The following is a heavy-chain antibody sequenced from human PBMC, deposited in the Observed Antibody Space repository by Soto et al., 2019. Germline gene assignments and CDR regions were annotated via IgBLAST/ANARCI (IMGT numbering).Heavy chain of an antibody. Sequence: SETLSLTCAVYGGSFSGYYWSWIRQPPGKGLEWIGEINHSGSTNYNPSLKSRVTISVDTSKNQFSLKLSSVTAADTAVYYCARGRSLTKPFDYWGQGTLVTVSS. J-gene: IGHJ4*02. CDR3: ARGRSLTKPFDY. CDR2: INHSGST. V-gene: IGHV4-34*01. CDR1: GGSFSGYY. D-gene: IGHD2-15*01.